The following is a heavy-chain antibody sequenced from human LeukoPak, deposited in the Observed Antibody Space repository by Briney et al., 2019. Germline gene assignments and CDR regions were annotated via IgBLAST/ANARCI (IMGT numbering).Heavy chain of an antibody. Sequence: GGTLRLSCAASGFTFNTYGLNWVRQAPGYGQEGVPVIWYDRSNKYYANTVKGRFAISRDNSKHTLYLQMNSMRAEDTAVLYCARVNWGPSFQLAVAYGMDVWGQGTTVTVSS. CDR2: IWYDRSNK. J-gene: IGHJ6*02. D-gene: IGHD7-27*01. CDR1: GFTFNTYG. CDR3: ARVNWGPSFQLAVAYGMDV. V-gene: IGHV3-33*01.